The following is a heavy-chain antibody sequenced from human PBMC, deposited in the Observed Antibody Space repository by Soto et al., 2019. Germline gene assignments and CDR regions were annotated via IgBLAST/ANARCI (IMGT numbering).Heavy chain of an antibody. CDR2: INSNSCCT. D-gene: IGHD3-10*01. V-gene: IGHV1-2*02. J-gene: IGHJ5*02. CDR3: ERVTKYSYGSGRFDA. Sequence: ASVNVSCKSSGYTFTGYYVHWVRQAPGQGREWMGWINSNSCCTNYAQKFQGRVTMTRDTSINTAYMGLSRLRSDETAVYSCERVTKYSYGSGRFDAWGQGTAVPVSS. CDR1: GYTFTGYY.